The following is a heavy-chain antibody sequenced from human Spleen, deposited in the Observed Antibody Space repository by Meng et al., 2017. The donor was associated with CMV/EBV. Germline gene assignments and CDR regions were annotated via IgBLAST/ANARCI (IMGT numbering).Heavy chain of an antibody. V-gene: IGHV3-21*01. CDR3: ARDIVVVVAADLKYYYGMDV. D-gene: IGHD2-15*01. Sequence: GESLKISCAASGLTLSNYWMNWVRQAPGKGLEWVSSISSSSSYIYYADSVKGRFTISRDNAKNSLYLQMNSLRAEDTAVYYCARDIVVVVAADLKYYYGMDVWGQGTTVTVSS. CDR2: ISSSSSYI. CDR1: GLTLSNYW. J-gene: IGHJ6*02.